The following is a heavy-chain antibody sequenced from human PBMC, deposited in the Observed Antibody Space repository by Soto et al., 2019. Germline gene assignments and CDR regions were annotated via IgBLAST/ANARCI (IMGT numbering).Heavy chain of an antibody. V-gene: IGHV3-30*18. J-gene: IGHJ4*02. CDR1: GFTFNNYG. CDR3: VKPLIALIGTSNYFDY. Sequence: GGSLRLSCAASGFTFNNYGMHWGRQAPGKGREWVTVISYDGRNKYYGDSVKGRFTISRDNSKNMLYLQMNSLRPEDTAVYYCVKPLIALIGTSNYFDYWGQGTRVTVSS. CDR2: ISYDGRNK. D-gene: IGHD6-19*01.